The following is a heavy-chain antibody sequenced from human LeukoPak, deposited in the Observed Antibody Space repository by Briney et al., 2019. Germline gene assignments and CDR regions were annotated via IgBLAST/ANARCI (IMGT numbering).Heavy chain of an antibody. J-gene: IGHJ5*01. CDR2: IYPDDSDP. V-gene: IGHV5-51*01. CDR1: GYSFTSYW. CDR3: ARRAYYSVSGSYRWFDS. D-gene: IGHD3-10*01. Sequence: GEPLEISFQGSGYSFTSYWIGWVPQMPGKGLEWMGMIYPDDSDPRHSPSFQGQVTISVDKSIRTAYLQWSSRKASDTAMYYCARRAYYSVSGSYRWFDSWGQGTLVTVSS.